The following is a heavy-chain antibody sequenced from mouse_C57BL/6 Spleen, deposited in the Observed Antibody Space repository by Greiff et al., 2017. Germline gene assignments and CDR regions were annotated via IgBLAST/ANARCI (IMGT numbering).Heavy chain of an antibody. J-gene: IGHJ1*03. Sequence: EVQVVEPGGGLVKPGGSLKLSCAASGFTFSDYGMHWVRQAPEKGLEWVAYISSGSSTIYYADTVKGRFTISRDNAKNTLFLQMTSLRSEDTAMYYCARRPYGSYPDSDFDVWGTGTTVTVSS. CDR3: ARRPYGSYPDSDFDV. CDR1: GFTFSDYG. CDR2: ISSGSSTI. V-gene: IGHV5-17*01. D-gene: IGHD2-1*01.